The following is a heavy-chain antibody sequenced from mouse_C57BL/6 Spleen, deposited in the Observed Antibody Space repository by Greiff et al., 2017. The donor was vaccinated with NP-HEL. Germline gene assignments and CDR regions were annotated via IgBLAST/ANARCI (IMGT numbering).Heavy chain of an antibody. CDR1: GYSITSGYY. V-gene: IGHV3-6*01. CDR2: ISYDGSN. Sequence: EVQLVESGPGLVKPSQSLSLTCSVTGYSITSGYYWNWIRQFPGNKLEWMGYISYDGSNNYNPSLKNRISITRDTSKNQFFLKLNSVTTEDTATYYCARDDDYDGHAMDYWGQGTSVTVSS. D-gene: IGHD2-4*01. J-gene: IGHJ4*01. CDR3: ARDDDYDGHAMDY.